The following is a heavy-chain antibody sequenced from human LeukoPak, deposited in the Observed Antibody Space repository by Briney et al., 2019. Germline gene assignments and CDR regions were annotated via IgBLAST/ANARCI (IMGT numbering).Heavy chain of an antibody. D-gene: IGHD1-26*01. J-gene: IGHJ4*02. CDR2: ISSDGSNT. CDR1: GFTFSDYW. CDR3: ARIRVGATGVDY. V-gene: IGHV3-74*01. Sequence: GGSLRLSCAASGFTFSDYWMHWVRQIPGKGLVWVSRISSDGSNTNYADSVKGRFTISRDNAKNTLYLQMNSLRAEDTAVYYCARIRVGATGVDYWGQGTLVTVSS.